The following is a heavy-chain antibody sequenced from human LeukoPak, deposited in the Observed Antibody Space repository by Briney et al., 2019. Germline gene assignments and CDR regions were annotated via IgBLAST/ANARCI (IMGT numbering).Heavy chain of an antibody. CDR1: GFTFGDYA. D-gene: IGHD4-17*01. CDR2: IRSKAYGGTT. CDR3: TRDPLRSNDY. J-gene: IGHJ4*02. Sequence: QSGGSLRLSCTASGFTFGDYAMSWVRQAPGKGLEWVGFIRSKAYGGTTEYATSVKGRFTISRDDSKSIAYLQMNSLKTEDTAVYYCTRDPLRSNDYWGQGTLVTVSS. V-gene: IGHV3-49*04.